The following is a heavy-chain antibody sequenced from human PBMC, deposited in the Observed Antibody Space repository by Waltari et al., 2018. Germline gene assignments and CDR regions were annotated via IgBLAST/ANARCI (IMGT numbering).Heavy chain of an antibody. Sequence: EVQLVESGGGLVQPGGSLRLSCAASGFTFSDYYMDWVRQAPGKGVGWVVRVRNKTYSYTKEYAASGKDRFTISRDDSKNSLYLQMNGLKTEDAAVYHCVRSATGQSFHFWGQGTVVTVSS. CDR3: VRSATGQSFHF. D-gene: IGHD3-9*01. J-gene: IGHJ4*02. CDR1: GFTFSDYY. V-gene: IGHV3-72*01. CDR2: VRNKTYSYTK.